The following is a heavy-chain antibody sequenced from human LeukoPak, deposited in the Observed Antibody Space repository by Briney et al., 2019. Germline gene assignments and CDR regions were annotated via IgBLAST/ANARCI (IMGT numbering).Heavy chain of an antibody. V-gene: IGHV5-51*01. Sequence: GESLKISCKGSGYSFTSYWIGWVRQVPGKGLEWMGIIYPGDSDTRYSPSFQGQVTISADKSISTAYLQWSSLKASDTAMYYCARGTYGGRNYYYYGMDVWGQGTTVTVSS. CDR3: ARGTYGGRNYYYYGMDV. CDR1: GYSFTSYW. D-gene: IGHD4/OR15-4a*01. CDR2: IYPGDSDT. J-gene: IGHJ6*02.